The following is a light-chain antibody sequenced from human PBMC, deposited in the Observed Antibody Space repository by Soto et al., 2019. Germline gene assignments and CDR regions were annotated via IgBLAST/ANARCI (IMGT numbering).Light chain of an antibody. V-gene: IGKV3-20*01. J-gene: IGKJ1*01. CDR3: QQYGSSPGT. CDR1: QTVTSNY. Sequence: EIVLTHSPCTVSSSPVERATLSCRASQTVTSNYLAWYQQKPGQAPRLLFFGASIRATGLPDRSSGGGSGTDFTLTISRLEPEDFAVYYCQQYGSSPGTFGQGTKVDIK. CDR2: GAS.